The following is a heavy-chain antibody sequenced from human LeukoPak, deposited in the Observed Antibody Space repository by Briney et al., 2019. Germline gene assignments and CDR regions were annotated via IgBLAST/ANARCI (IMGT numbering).Heavy chain of an antibody. J-gene: IGHJ6*02. CDR1: GGSFSGYY. Sequence: SETLSLTCAVYGGSFSGYYWSWIRQPPGKGLGWIGEINHSGSTNYNPSLKSRVTMSVDTSKNQFSLKLSSVTAADTAVYYCARGRSITMVRGATYGMDVWGQGTTVTVSS. CDR2: INHSGST. D-gene: IGHD3-10*01. CDR3: ARGRSITMVRGATYGMDV. V-gene: IGHV4-34*01.